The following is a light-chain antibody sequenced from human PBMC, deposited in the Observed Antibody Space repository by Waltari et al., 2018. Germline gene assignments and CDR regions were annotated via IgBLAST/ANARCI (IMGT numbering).Light chain of an antibody. CDR2: SDT. CDR1: DIGSQS. CDR3: QVWDISTDQPI. Sequence: SSELTQPPSVSVAPGKTARITCGGHDIGSQSVHWYQQKPGQAPGVGIHSDTDRPSWIPERCSGSNSGNTATLTISRVEAGDEADYYCQVWDISTDQPIFGGGTKLTVL. V-gene: IGLV3-21*04. J-gene: IGLJ2*01.